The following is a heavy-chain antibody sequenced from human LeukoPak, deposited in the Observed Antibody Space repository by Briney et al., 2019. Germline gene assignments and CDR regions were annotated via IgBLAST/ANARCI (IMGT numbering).Heavy chain of an antibody. V-gene: IGHV3-33*01. J-gene: IGHJ4*02. CDR1: GFTISSHG. D-gene: IGHD1-1*01. Sequence: GGSLRLSCAASGFTISSHGMHWVRQAPGKGLEWVAVIWYDGSNKYYADSVKGRFTISRDNSKNTLYLQMNSLRAEDTAVYYCARDQTGTSFDYWGQGTLVTVSS. CDR2: IWYDGSNK. CDR3: ARDQTGTSFDY.